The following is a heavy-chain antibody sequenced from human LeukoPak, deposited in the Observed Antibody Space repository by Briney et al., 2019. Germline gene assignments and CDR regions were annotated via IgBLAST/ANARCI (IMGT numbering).Heavy chain of an antibody. CDR2: IYSSGST. J-gene: IGHJ3*02. V-gene: IGHV4-61*02. D-gene: IGHD3-10*01. CDR3: ARGPYYYGGSAFDI. CDR1: GAPIRSGSYY. Sequence: PSQTLSLPCPVSGAPIRSGSYYGSWFRHPPGKGLECFGRIYSSGSTNYTPSLKSRVTISVHTSRNQFSLKLSSVTAADTAVYYCARGPYYYGGSAFDIWGQGTMVTVSS.